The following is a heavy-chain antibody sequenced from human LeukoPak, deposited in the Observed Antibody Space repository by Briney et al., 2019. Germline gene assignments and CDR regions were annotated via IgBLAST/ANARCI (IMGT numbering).Heavy chain of an antibody. CDR3: ARPIDYGDNADFQH. J-gene: IGHJ1*01. CDR1: GFTFSSYW. CDR2: INSDGSST. V-gene: IGHV3-74*01. Sequence: GGSLRLSCAASGFTFSSYWMHWVRQAPGKGLVWVSRINSDGSSTSYADSVKGRFTISRDNAKNTLYLQMNSLRAEDTAVYYCARPIDYGDNADFQHWGQGTXVTVSS. D-gene: IGHD4-17*01.